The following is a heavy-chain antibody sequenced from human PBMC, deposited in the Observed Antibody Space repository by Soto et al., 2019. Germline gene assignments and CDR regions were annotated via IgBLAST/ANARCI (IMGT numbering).Heavy chain of an antibody. V-gene: IGHV4-34*01. D-gene: IGHD3-22*01. CDR1: GGSFSGYY. Sequence: SETLSLTCAVYGGSFSGYYWSGIRQPPGKGLEWIGEINHSGSTNYNPSLKSRVTISVDTSKNQFSLKLSSVTAADTAVYYCARIYYDSSGYHPRYYYYGMDVWGQGTTVTVSS. CDR3: ARIYYDSSGYHPRYYYYGMDV. J-gene: IGHJ6*02. CDR2: INHSGST.